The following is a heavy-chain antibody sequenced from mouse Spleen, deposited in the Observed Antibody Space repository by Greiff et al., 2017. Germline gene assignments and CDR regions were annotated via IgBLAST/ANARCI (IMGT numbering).Heavy chain of an antibody. CDR1: GYTFTSYW. CDR2: IHPNSGST. J-gene: IGHJ2*01. Sequence: QVQLQQPGAELVKPGASVKLSCKASGYTFTSYWMHWVKQRPGQGLEWIGMIHPNSGSTNYNEKFKSKATLTVDKSSSPAYMQLSSLTSEDSAVYYCARRDGSSYFDYWGQGTTLTVSS. V-gene: IGHV1-64*01. D-gene: IGHD1-1*01. CDR3: ARRDGSSYFDY.